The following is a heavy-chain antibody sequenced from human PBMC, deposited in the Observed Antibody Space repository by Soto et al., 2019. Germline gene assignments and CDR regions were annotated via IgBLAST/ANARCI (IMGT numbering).Heavy chain of an antibody. CDR2: IWYDGSNK. Sequence: QVQLVESGGGVVQPGRSLRLSCAASGFTFSSYGMHWVRQAPGKGLEWVAVIWYDGSNKYYADSVKGRFTISRDNSKNTLYLQMNSLRAEDTAVYYCARSTGGEGNFDLWGRGTLVTVSS. J-gene: IGHJ2*01. V-gene: IGHV3-33*01. CDR1: GFTFSSYG. CDR3: ARSTGGEGNFDL. D-gene: IGHD2-2*01.